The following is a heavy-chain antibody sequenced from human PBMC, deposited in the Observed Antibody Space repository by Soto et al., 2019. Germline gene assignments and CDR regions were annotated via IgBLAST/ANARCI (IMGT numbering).Heavy chain of an antibody. CDR3: AGVEDYFDSSGYAH. CDR1: GYTFTNYG. CDR2: ISAYNGDI. J-gene: IGHJ4*02. D-gene: IGHD3-22*01. Sequence: ASVKVSCKASGYTFTNYGVTWVRQAPGLGLEWMGWISAYNGDIHHAQKFEGRVTMTTDTSTNTAYMELRSLTSDDTAVYYCAGVEDYFDSSGYAHWGQGTPVTVSS. V-gene: IGHV1-18*01.